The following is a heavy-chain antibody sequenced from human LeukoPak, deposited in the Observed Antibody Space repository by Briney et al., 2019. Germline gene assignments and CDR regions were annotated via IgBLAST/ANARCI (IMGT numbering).Heavy chain of an antibody. Sequence: TGGSLRLSCAASGFTFDDYTMHWVRQAPGKGLEWVSLISWDGGSTYYADSVKGRFTISRDNSKNSLYLQMNSLRTEDTALYYCAKAISGGWYWETGEHYFDYWGQGTLVTVSS. V-gene: IGHV3-43*01. CDR1: GFTFDDYT. J-gene: IGHJ4*02. D-gene: IGHD6-19*01. CDR3: AKAISGGWYWETGEHYFDY. CDR2: ISWDGGST.